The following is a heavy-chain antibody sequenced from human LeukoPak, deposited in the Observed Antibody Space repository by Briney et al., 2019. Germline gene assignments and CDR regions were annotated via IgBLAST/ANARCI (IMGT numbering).Heavy chain of an antibody. D-gene: IGHD4-11*01. CDR2: IIPIFGTA. V-gene: IGHV1-69*05. J-gene: IGHJ4*02. CDR3: ARQPDYSNYDYFDY. Sequence: SVKVSCKASGGTFSSYAISWVRQAPGQGLEWMGGIIPIFGTANYAQKFQGRVTITTDESTSTAYMELSSLRSEDTAAYYCARQPDYSNYDYFDYWGQGTLVTVSS. CDR1: GGTFSSYA.